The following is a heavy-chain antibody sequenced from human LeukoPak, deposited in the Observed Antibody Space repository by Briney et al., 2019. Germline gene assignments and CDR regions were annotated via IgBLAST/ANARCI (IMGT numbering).Heavy chain of an antibody. CDR2: IYYSGST. V-gene: IGHV4-59*01. J-gene: IGHJ6*04. CDR3: ARVGGGDILTGYSFYGMDV. CDR1: GGSISSYY. D-gene: IGHD3-9*01. Sequence: SETLSLTCTVSGGSISSYYWSWIRQPPGKGLEWIGYIYYSGSTNYNPSLKSRGTISVDTSKNQFSLKLSSVTAADTAVYYCARVGGGDILTGYSFYGMDVWGKGTTVTVSS.